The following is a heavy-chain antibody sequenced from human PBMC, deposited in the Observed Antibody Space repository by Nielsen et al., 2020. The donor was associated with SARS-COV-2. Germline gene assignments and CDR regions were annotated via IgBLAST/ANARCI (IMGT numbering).Heavy chain of an antibody. J-gene: IGHJ6*02. V-gene: IGHV3-30-3*01. CDR1: RFTFSSYA. Sequence: GGSLRLSCAASRFTFSSYAMHWVRQAPGKGLEWVAVISYDGSNKYYADSVKGRFTISRDNSKNTLYLQMNSLRAEDTAVYYCARDQLLWFGEFCMDVWGQGTTVTVSS. CDR3: ARDQLLWFGEFCMDV. D-gene: IGHD3-10*01. CDR2: ISYDGSNK.